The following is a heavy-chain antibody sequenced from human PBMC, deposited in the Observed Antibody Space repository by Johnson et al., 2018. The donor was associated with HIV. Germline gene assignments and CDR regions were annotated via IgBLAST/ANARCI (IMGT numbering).Heavy chain of an antibody. J-gene: IGHJ3*02. D-gene: IGHD6-6*01. CDR2: ISYDGSNK. Sequence: QMQLVESGGGVVQPGRSLRLSCAASGFSFSGSAMHWVRQAPGKGLEWVAVISYDGSNKYYADSVKGRFTISRDNSKNALYLQMNRLRAEDTAVYYCRSSSSSCPGAFDIWGQGTMVTVSS. V-gene: IGHV3-30*04. CDR3: RSSSSSCPGAFDI. CDR1: GFSFSGSA.